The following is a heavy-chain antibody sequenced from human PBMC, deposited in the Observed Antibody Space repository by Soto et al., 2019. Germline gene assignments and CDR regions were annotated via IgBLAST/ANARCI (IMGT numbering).Heavy chain of an antibody. CDR2: ISGSGGST. D-gene: IGHD3-10*01. Sequence: GGSLRLSCAASGFTFSSYAMSWVRQAPGKGLEWVSAISGSGGSTYYADSVKGRFTISRDNSKNTLYLQMNSLRAEDTAVYYCAKTLGVRGVIPSRWFDPWGQGTLVTVSS. J-gene: IGHJ5*02. V-gene: IGHV3-23*01. CDR3: AKTLGVRGVIPSRWFDP. CDR1: GFTFSSYA.